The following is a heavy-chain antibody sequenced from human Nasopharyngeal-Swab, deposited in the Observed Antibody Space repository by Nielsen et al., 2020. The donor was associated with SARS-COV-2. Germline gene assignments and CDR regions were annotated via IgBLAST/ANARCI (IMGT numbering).Heavy chain of an antibody. CDR2: IKSKTDGGTT. D-gene: IGHD3-3*01. CDR3: TTAITIFGVVIPGGY. V-gene: IGHV3-15*01. J-gene: IGHJ4*02. Sequence: GTGLEWVGRIKSKTDGGTTDYAAPVKGRFTISRDDSKNTLYLQMNSLKTEDTAVYYCTTAITIFGVVIPGGYWGQGTLVTVSS.